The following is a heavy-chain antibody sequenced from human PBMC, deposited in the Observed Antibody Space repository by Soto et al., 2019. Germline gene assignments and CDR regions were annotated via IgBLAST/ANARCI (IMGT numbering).Heavy chain of an antibody. CDR2: IDVGGGSA. J-gene: IGHJ3*01. D-gene: IGHD3-16*01. V-gene: IGHV3-23*01. CDR3: GKGGDAWTDGHFNV. CDR1: GFTFSSYD. Sequence: EVQLLESGGGLVQPGGSLRLSCAASGFTFSSYDMSWVRQAPGKGLEWVSGIDVGGGSAYYADSVKGRFTIYRDNSKNTVHLQLNGLRSGDTAIYYCGKGGDAWTDGHFNVWGQGTVVTVSS.